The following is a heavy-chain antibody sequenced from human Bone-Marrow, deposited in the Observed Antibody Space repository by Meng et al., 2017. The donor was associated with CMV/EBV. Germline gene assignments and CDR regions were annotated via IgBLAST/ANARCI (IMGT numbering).Heavy chain of an antibody. CDR3: ARARVDIVGATTFHY. CDR1: GGSISSYY. CDR2: VYYGGTT. Sequence: GSLRLSCNVSGGSISSYYWSWIRQPPGKGLDYIGYVYYGGTTKYNPSLKSRVTILVDTSKNQFSLKLTSMTTADTAVYYCARARVDIVGATTFHYWDQGTLVTVSS. D-gene: IGHD1-26*01. J-gene: IGHJ4*02. V-gene: IGHV4-59*01.